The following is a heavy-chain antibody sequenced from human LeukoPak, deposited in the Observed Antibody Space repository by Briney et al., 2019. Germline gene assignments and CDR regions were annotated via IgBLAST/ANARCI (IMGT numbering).Heavy chain of an antibody. CDR3: AKDAIGQYRPYYFDC. J-gene: IGHJ4*02. Sequence: PGGSLRLSCAASGFTFSSYAMSWVRQAPGKGLEWVSAISGSGGSTYYADSVKGRFTVSRDNSKNTLNLQLNSLRAEDTAVYYCAKDAIGQYRPYYFDCWGQGTLVTVSS. V-gene: IGHV3-23*01. D-gene: IGHD2-2*01. CDR2: ISGSGGST. CDR1: GFTFSSYA.